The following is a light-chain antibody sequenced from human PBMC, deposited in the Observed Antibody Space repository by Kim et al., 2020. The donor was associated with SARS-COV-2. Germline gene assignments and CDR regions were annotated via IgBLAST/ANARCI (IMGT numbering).Light chain of an antibody. CDR1: QSVSSSY. CDR3: QQYCSSPVT. V-gene: IGKV3-20*01. J-gene: IGKJ2*01. CDR2: GAS. Sequence: LSPGERATLSCRASQSVSSSYLAWYQQKPGQAPRLLIYGASSRATGIPDRFSGSGSGTDFTLTISRLEPEDFAVYYCQQYCSSPVTFGQGTKLEI.